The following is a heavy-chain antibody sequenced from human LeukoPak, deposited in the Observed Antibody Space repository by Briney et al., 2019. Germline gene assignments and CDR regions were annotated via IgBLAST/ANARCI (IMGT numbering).Heavy chain of an antibody. CDR1: GYTFTSYY. Sequence: ASVNVSCKASGYTFTSYYMHWVRQAPGQGLEWMGIINPSGGSTTYAQKFQGRVTMTRDTSTSTVYMELSSLRSEDTAVYYCARDATRTGDIVVVVAARGGYFDYWGQGTLVTVSS. D-gene: IGHD2-15*01. CDR3: ARDATRTGDIVVVVAARGGYFDY. V-gene: IGHV1-46*01. CDR2: INPSGGST. J-gene: IGHJ4*02.